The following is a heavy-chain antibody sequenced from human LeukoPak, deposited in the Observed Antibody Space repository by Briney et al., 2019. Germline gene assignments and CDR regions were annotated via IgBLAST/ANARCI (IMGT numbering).Heavy chain of an antibody. D-gene: IGHD5-18*01. V-gene: IGHV4-34*01. J-gene: IGHJ4*02. Sequence: KPSETLSLNCAVYGGSFSGYYWSWIRQPPGKGLEVIGEINHSGSTNYNPSLKSRVTISVDTSKNQFSLKLSSVTAADTAVYYCARSGYSYGYRVSDYWGQGTLVTVSS. CDR2: INHSGST. CDR1: GGSFSGYY. CDR3: ARSGYSYGYRVSDY.